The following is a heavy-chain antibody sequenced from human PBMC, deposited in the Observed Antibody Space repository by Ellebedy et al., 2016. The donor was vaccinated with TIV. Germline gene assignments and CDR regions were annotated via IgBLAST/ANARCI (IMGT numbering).Heavy chain of an antibody. CDR3: ARHSTVTTIGT. CDR2: FSQSAST. Sequence: MPSETLSLTCTVSGDSISSSVYYWGSIRQPPGKGLEWIGCFSQSASTYYNPSLTRRVTISVDTSTNQFPLKLSSVTAADTAIFYCARHSTVTTIGTWGQGALVTVSS. D-gene: IGHD4-17*01. V-gene: IGHV4-39*01. CDR1: GDSISSSVYY. J-gene: IGHJ5*02.